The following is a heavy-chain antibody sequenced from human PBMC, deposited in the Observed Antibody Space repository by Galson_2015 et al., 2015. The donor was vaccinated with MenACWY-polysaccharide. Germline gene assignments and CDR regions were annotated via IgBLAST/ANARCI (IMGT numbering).Heavy chain of an antibody. CDR2: ISSGSGRII. V-gene: IGHV3-11*01. CDR3: ARSAWLDI. CDR1: GFTFSDYY. D-gene: IGHD2-15*01. Sequence: SLRLSCAASGFTFSDYYMSWIRQAPGKGLECISHISSGSGRIIYYADSVKGRFTISRDNAKNSLYLQMNSLRAEDAAMYYCARSAWLDIWGQGTLVSVSS. J-gene: IGHJ4*01.